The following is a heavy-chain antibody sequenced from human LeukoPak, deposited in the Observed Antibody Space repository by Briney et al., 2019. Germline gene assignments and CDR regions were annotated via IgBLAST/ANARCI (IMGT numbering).Heavy chain of an antibody. D-gene: IGHD3-10*01. V-gene: IGHV1-2*02. CDR3: ASVRGVTTEFDY. CDR1: GYTFTGYY. Sequence: ASVKVSCKASGYTFTGYYMHWVRHAPGQGLEWMGWINPNSGGTNYAQKFQGRVTMTRDTSISTAYMELSRLRADDTAVYYCASVRGVTTEFDYRGQETLVTVSS. J-gene: IGHJ4*02. CDR2: INPNSGGT.